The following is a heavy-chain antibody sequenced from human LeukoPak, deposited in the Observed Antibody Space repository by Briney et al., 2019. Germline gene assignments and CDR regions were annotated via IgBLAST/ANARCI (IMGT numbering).Heavy chain of an antibody. CDR2: ISAYNGNT. CDR3: ATSWGNCDILTGYPLEY. CDR1: GYTFTSYG. V-gene: IGHV1-18*01. Sequence: ASVKVSCKASGYTFTSYGISWVRQAPGQGLEWMGWISAYNGNTDYSQKLQGRVTMTTDTSTSTAYMELRSLRSDDTAVYYCATSWGNCDILTGYPLEYWGQGTLVTVSS. J-gene: IGHJ4*02. D-gene: IGHD3-9*01.